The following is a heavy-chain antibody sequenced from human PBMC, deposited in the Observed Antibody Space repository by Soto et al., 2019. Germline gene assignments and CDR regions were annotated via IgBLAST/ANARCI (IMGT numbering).Heavy chain of an antibody. CDR1: GFTFSSYS. V-gene: IGHV3-48*01. CDR3: ARDLNLGSFDY. J-gene: IGHJ4*02. Sequence: GVLRLSCAASGFTFSSYSMNWVRQAPGKGLEWVSYISSSSSTIYYADSVKGRFTISRDNAKNSLYLQMNSLRAEDTAVYYCARDLNLGSFDYWGQGTLVTSPQ. CDR2: ISSSSSTI.